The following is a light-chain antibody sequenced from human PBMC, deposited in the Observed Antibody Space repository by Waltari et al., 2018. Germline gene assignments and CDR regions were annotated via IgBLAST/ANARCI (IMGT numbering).Light chain of an antibody. V-gene: IGKV1-5*03. CDR1: QSIGPW. Sequence: IQMTQSPSALSASVGDTVTITCRASQSIGPWLAWYQQKPGKAPSLLIYKASNLQRGVPSSFSGSGSGTHFTLTIASLQSEEFASYYCQQYNSPYTFGKGTELEI. J-gene: IGKJ2*01. CDR3: QQYNSPYT. CDR2: KAS.